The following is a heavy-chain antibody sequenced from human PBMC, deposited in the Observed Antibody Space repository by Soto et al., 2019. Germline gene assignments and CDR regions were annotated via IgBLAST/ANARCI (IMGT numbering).Heavy chain of an antibody. CDR2: ISSSGSTI. J-gene: IGHJ4*02. Sequence: GGSLRLSCAASGFTFSSYWMSWVRQAPGKGLEWVSYISSSGSTIYYADSVKGRFTISRDNAKNSLYLQMNSLRAEDTAVYYCARDTVYYDSSGYPDYWGQGTLVTVSS. CDR1: GFTFSSYW. CDR3: ARDTVYYDSSGYPDY. D-gene: IGHD3-22*01. V-gene: IGHV3-48*04.